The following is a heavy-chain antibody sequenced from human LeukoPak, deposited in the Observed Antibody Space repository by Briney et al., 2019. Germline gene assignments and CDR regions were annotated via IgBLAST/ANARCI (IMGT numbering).Heavy chain of an antibody. CDR1: GFPFSSYE. CDR2: ISSSSNTM. J-gene: IGHJ4*02. V-gene: IGHV3-48*03. CDR3: ARAFDY. Sequence: GALGLSFGASGFPFSSYEMNWVRQAPGRFLVLFSYISSSSNTMYYADSVKSRFTISRDNAKNSLYLQMNSLRDEDTAVYYCARAFDYWGQGTLVAVSS.